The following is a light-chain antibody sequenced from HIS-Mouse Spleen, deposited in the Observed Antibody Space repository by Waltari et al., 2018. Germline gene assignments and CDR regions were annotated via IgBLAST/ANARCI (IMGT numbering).Light chain of an antibody. Sequence: QSALTQPASVSGSPGQSITISCTGTSRDVGGYNYGSWYQQHPGKAPKLMIYDVSNRPSGVSNRFSGSKSGNTASLTISGLQAEDEADYYCSSYTSSSTYVFGTGTKVTVL. J-gene: IGLJ1*01. V-gene: IGLV2-14*03. CDR3: SSYTSSSTYV. CDR2: DVS. CDR1: SRDVGGYNY.